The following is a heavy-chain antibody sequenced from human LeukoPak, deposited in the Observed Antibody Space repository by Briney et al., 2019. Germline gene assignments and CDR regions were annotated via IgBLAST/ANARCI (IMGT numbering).Heavy chain of an antibody. CDR2: IETTGST. V-gene: IGHV4-4*07. CDR1: GVSKSTFY. CDR3: AVDDRGFDP. J-gene: IGHJ5*02. D-gene: IGHD3-22*01. Sequence: SETLSHTCNVSGVSKSTFYMSWIRQPAGKGLEWIGRIETTGSTNYNPSLKSRVTMSVDTSKRHFSLRLTSVTAADAAVYYCAVDDRGFDPWGQGTLVTVSS.